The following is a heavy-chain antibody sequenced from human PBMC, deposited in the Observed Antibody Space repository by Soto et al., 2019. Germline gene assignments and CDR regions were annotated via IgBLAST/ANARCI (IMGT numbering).Heavy chain of an antibody. J-gene: IGHJ4*02. CDR2: IYWNDNN. CDR3: AHGSGWLSDY. D-gene: IGHD6-19*01. V-gene: IGHV2-5*01. CDR1: GFSLSSPAVG. Sequence: QITLKESGPTLVKPTQTLTLTCTFSGFSLSSPAVGVNWIRQPPGKALEWLALIYWNDNNQYSPSLRSRLTSTKDTSKHRVVLTMTNVDPADTATYYCAHGSGWLSDYWGQGTLVTVSS.